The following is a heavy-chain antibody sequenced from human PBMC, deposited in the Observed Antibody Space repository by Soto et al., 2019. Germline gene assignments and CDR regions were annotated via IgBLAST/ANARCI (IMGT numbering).Heavy chain of an antibody. CDR2: ISGSGDRT. CDR1: EFTFSSHA. J-gene: IGHJ5*02. Sequence: EVQLLESGGGLVQPGGSLRLSCAASEFTFSSHAMTWVRQAPVKGLEWVSGISGSGDRTYYTDSVKGRFTISRDNSKNTLNLQMSSLRADDTAIYYCARAADNGQYLDWFDAWGQGTLVTVSS. V-gene: IGHV3-23*01. D-gene: IGHD4-17*01. CDR3: ARAADNGQYLDWFDA.